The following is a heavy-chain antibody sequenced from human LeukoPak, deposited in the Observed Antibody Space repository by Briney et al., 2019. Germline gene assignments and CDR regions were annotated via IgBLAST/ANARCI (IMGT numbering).Heavy chain of an antibody. Sequence: GGSLRLSCAASGFTVSSNYMSWVRRAPGKGLEWVSVIYSGGSTYYADSVKGRFTISRDNSKNTLYLQMNSLRAEDTAVYYCARFLYSGSLGSDAFDIWGQGTMVTVPS. CDR2: IYSGGST. J-gene: IGHJ3*02. D-gene: IGHD1-26*01. CDR3: ARFLYSGSLGSDAFDI. V-gene: IGHV3-66*02. CDR1: GFTVSSNY.